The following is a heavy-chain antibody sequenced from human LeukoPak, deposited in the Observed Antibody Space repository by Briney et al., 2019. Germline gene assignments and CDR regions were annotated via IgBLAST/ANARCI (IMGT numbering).Heavy chain of an antibody. V-gene: IGHV3-23*01. D-gene: IGHD4/OR15-4a*01. J-gene: IGHJ6*03. Sequence: PGGSLRLSCAASGFTFSSYAMRWVRQAPGKGPEWVSTISDSGGATYYADSVKGRFSISRDNSKNTLYLQMNSLRAEDTAVYYCAKSAGSANFHYYCMDVWGKGTTVTVSS. CDR1: GFTFSSYA. CDR2: ISDSGGAT. CDR3: AKSAGSANFHYYCMDV.